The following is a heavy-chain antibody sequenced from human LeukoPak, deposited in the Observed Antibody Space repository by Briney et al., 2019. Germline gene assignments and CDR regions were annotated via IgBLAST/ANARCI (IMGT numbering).Heavy chain of an antibody. D-gene: IGHD3-3*01. CDR1: GFTFASYA. Sequence: GGSLRLSCAASGFTFASYAMNWVRQAPGKGLEWVSFISASGSSTHYADSVKGRFTISRDNSNNTLYLQINSLRAEDTAAYYCAKGAQYDFWTGYTLEYFDVWGKGTLVTVSS. V-gene: IGHV3-23*01. CDR3: AKGAQYDFWTGYTLEYFDV. CDR2: ISASGSST. J-gene: IGHJ4*02.